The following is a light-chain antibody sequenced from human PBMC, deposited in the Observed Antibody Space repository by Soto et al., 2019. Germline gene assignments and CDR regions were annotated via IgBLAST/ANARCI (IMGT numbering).Light chain of an antibody. J-gene: IGKJ4*01. CDR1: QSVDTN. CDR3: QQRSNWPLT. CDR2: SAS. Sequence: EVVMTQSPATLSVSPGDRATLSCRASQSVDTNVVWYQQKPGQPPRLLVHSASIRATGVPARFTGIGSGTDFTLTISGLQSDDFAIYYCQQRSNWPLTFGGGTKVEIK. V-gene: IGKV3-15*01.